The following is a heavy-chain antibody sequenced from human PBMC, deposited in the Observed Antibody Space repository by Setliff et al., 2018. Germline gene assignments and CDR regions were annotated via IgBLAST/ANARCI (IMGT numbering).Heavy chain of an antibody. CDR1: GYTFAHSG. V-gene: IGHV1-18*01. D-gene: IGHD2-8*01. Sequence: ASVKVSCKASGYTFAHSGVTWVRQAPGQGLEWMGWISAYNGNTYYAQIFQGRVTMTTDTSTDTAYMELRSLKSDDTAVYYCSRLVRYCTTTTCQTLSGGEHWGPGTLVTVSS. CDR3: SRLVRYCTTTTCQTLSGGEH. CDR2: ISAYNGNT. J-gene: IGHJ1*01.